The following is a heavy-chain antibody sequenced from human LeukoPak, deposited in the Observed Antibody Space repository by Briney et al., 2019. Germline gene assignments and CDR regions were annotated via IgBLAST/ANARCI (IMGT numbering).Heavy chain of an antibody. CDR1: GGSFSGYY. Sequence: SETLSLTCAVYGGSFSGYYWSWIRQPPGKGLEWIGEINHSGSTNYNPSLKSRVTISVDTPKNQFSLKLSSVTAADTAVYYCAREKTRRTYYYYDNSGSQTAFDIWGQGTMVTVSS. D-gene: IGHD3-22*01. CDR3: AREKTRRTYYYYDNSGSQTAFDI. J-gene: IGHJ3*02. V-gene: IGHV4-34*01. CDR2: INHSGST.